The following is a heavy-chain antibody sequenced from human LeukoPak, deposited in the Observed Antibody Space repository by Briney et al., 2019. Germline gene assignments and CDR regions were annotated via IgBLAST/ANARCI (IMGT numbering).Heavy chain of an antibody. J-gene: IGHJ4*02. Sequence: GGSLRLTCAASGFTFSSYAMNWVRQAPGKGLEWVSSISESGGTTDYADSVKGRFTISRDNSKNTLYLQMNSLRAEDTAVYYCARQWLINGWGQGILVTVSS. V-gene: IGHV3-23*01. CDR1: GFTFSSYA. CDR2: ISESGGTT. D-gene: IGHD6-19*01. CDR3: ARQWLING.